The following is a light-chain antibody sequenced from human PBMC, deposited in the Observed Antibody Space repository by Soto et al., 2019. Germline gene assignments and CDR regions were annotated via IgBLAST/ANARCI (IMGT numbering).Light chain of an antibody. CDR3: SSYTSSSTYV. J-gene: IGLJ1*01. V-gene: IGLV2-18*02. CDR1: SSDVGSYNR. Sequence: QSALPQPPSVSGSPGQSVAISCTGTSSDVGSYNRVSWYQQPPGTAPKLMIYDVSNRPSGVPDRFSGSKSGNTASLTISGLQAEDEADYYCSSYTSSSTYVFGTGTKLTVL. CDR2: DVS.